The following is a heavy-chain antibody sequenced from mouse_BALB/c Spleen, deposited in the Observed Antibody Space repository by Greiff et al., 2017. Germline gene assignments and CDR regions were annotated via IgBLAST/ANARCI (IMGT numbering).Heavy chain of an antibody. CDR2: ISSGGST. J-gene: IGHJ4*01. V-gene: IGHV5-6-5*01. D-gene: IGHD2-2*01. Sequence: DVKLVESGGGLVKPGGSLKLSCAASGFTFSSYAMSWVRQTPEKRLEWVASISSGGSTYYPDSVKGRFTISRDNARNILYLQMSSLRSEDTAMYYWAREEGFYYGYDGNYAMDYGGQGTSVTVSS. CDR1: GFTFSSYA. CDR3: AREEGFYYGYDGNYAMDY.